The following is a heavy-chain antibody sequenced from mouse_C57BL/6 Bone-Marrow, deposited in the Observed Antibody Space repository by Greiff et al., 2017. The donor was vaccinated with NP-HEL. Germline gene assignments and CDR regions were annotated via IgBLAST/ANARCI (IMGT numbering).Heavy chain of an antibody. CDR3: TTYIYYYGSSFDY. CDR2: IDPENGDT. J-gene: IGHJ2*01. CDR1: GFNIKDDY. Sequence: VQLQQSGAELVRPGASVQLSCTASGFNIKDDYMHWVKQRPEQGLEWIGWIDPENGDTEYASKFQGKATITADTSSNTAYLQLSSLTSEDTAVYYCTTYIYYYGSSFDYWGQGTTLTVSS. V-gene: IGHV14-4*01. D-gene: IGHD1-1*01.